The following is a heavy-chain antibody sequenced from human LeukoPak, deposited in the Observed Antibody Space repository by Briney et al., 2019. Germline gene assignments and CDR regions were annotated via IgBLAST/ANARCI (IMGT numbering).Heavy chain of an antibody. CDR2: IYPGDSDT. Sequence: GASLQISCQGSGSIFTSYWIGWVRQLPGKGLEWMGIIYPGDSDTRYSPSFRGQVTISADKSISTAYLQWSSLKASDTAMYYCARHERLDYYDSSGYYFDYWGQGTLVTVSS. V-gene: IGHV5-51*01. CDR1: GSIFTSYW. CDR3: ARHERLDYYDSSGYYFDY. D-gene: IGHD3-22*01. J-gene: IGHJ4*02.